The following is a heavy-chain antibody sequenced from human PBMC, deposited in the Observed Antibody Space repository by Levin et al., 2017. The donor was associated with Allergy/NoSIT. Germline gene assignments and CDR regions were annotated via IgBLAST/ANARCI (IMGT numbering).Heavy chain of an antibody. V-gene: IGHV2-5*02. D-gene: IGHD2-15*01. J-gene: IGHJ5*02. CDR1: GFSLTTSGVG. Sequence: SGPTLVKPTQTLTLTCRFSGFSLTTSGVGVGWIRPPPGKAPEWLAVIYWDYDARSRPFLNSRLPITQDPFTNQVVLTMTNMDPVDTGTYYCELSTAASGSRWFDPWGQGILVTVSS. CDR3: ELSTAASGSRWFDP. CDR2: IYWDYDA.